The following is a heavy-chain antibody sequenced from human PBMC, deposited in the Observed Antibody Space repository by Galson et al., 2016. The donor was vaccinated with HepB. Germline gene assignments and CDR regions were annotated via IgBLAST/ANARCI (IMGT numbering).Heavy chain of an antibody. CDR1: GFTLSNSA. Sequence: SLRLSCAASGFTLSNSAMSWVRQAPGKGLEWVSCIDIAGDTYYPDSVKGRFTISRENAKSTVYLQINSLRAEDTAVYYCVRGVAGCDYWGQGTLVTVAS. J-gene: IGHJ4*02. D-gene: IGHD6-19*01. CDR2: IDIAGDT. CDR3: VRGVAGCDY. V-gene: IGHV3-23*03.